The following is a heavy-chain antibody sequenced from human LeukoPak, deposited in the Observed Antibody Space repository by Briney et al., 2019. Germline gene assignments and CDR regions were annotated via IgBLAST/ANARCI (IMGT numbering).Heavy chain of an antibody. CDR2: ISAYNGNT. D-gene: IGHD6-19*01. Sequence: GASVKVSCKASGGTFSSYAISWVRQAPGQGLEWMGWISAYNGNTNYAQKVQGRVTMTTDTSTSTAYMELRSLRSDDTAVYYCARGPRSLYSSGWYYFDYWGQGTLVTVSS. V-gene: IGHV1-18*01. J-gene: IGHJ4*02. CDR1: GGTFSSYA. CDR3: ARGPRSLYSSGWYYFDY.